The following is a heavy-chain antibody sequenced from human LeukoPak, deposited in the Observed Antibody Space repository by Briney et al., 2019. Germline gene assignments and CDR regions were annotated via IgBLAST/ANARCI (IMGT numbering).Heavy chain of an antibody. V-gene: IGHV4-61*02. D-gene: IGHD6-19*01. CDR3: AREVSATPWDYSYYMDV. Sequence: PSETLSLTCTVSGGSISSGSYYWSWIRQPAGKGLEWIGRIYTSGSTNYNPSLKSRVTISVDTSKNQFSLKLSSVTAADTAVYYCAREVSATPWDYSYYMDVWGKGTTVTISS. J-gene: IGHJ6*03. CDR1: GGSISSGSYY. CDR2: IYTSGST.